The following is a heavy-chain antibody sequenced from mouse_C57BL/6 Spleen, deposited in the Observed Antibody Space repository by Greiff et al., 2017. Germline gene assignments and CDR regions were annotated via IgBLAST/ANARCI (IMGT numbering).Heavy chain of an antibody. CDR1: GFNIKDYY. CDR3: ARYDCDGYFDV. V-gene: IGHV14-2*01. Sequence: EVQLQQSGAELVKPGASVKLSCTASGFNIKDYYMNWVKQRTEQGLEWIGRIDPEDGETKYDPKFQGKATIKADTSSTTAYLQLRSLTSEDTAVYSCARYDCDGYFDVWGKGTTLTVSS. D-gene: IGHD2-4*01. J-gene: IGHJ1*03. CDR2: IDPEDGET.